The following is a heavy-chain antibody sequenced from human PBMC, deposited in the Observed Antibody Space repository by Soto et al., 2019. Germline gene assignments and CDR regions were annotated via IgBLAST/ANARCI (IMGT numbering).Heavy chain of an antibody. J-gene: IGHJ6*02. CDR2: IYSGGST. CDR1: GFTVSSNY. V-gene: IGHV3-53*01. Sequence: GGSLRLSCAASGFTVSSNYMSWVRQAPGKGLEWVSVIYSGGSTYYADSVKGRFTISRDNSKNTLYLQMNSLRAEDTAVYYCARNSRDYDFWPGGYYYGMDVWGQGTTVTVSS. CDR3: ARNSRDYDFWPGGYYYGMDV. D-gene: IGHD3-3*01.